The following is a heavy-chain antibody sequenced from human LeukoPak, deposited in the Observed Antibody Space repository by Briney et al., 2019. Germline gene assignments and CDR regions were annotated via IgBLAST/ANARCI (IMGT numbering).Heavy chain of an antibody. CDR3: ARQGSGSYYRRPFDF. CDR1: GDSISSNNYY. D-gene: IGHD1-26*01. J-gene: IGHJ4*02. V-gene: IGHV4-39*01. CDR2: IHYSGNT. Sequence: PSETLSLTCTVSGDSISSNNYYWGWIRQPPGKGLEWIGSIHYSGNTYYNPSLKSRVTISVDTSKNQFSLKLTPVTAADTAVFYCARQGSGSYYRRPFDFWGKGTLVTVSS.